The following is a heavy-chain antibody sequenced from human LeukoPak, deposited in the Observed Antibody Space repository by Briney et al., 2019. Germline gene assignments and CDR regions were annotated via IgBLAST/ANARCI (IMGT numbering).Heavy chain of an antibody. D-gene: IGHD6-13*01. Sequence: PGGSLRLSCAASGFTFSSYGMHWVRQAPAKGLEWGSSISSSSTYRYYADSVKGRFTISRDNAKKSLYLQMNSLRAEDTAVYYCARGGYSSSCFDYWGQGTLVTVSS. J-gene: IGHJ4*02. CDR1: GFTFSSYG. CDR2: ISSSSTYR. CDR3: ARGGYSSSCFDY. V-gene: IGHV3-21*04.